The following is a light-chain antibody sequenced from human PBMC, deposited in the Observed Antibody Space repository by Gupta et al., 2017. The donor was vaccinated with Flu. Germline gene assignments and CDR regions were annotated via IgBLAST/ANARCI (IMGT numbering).Light chain of an antibody. CDR1: NLGHKY. CDR3: QAWDSGAVI. Sequence: SPGQTASITCSGDNLGHKYPCWYQQKPGQSPGLVIYQQTKRPSRILGRFSGSSSGNTATLTISGTQAVDEADYYCQAWDSGAVIFGGGTKLTVL. V-gene: IGLV3-1*01. J-gene: IGLJ2*01. CDR2: QQT.